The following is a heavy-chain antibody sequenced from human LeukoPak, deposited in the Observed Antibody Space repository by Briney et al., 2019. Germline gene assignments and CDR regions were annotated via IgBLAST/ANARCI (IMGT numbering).Heavy chain of an antibody. D-gene: IGHD3-10*01. CDR1: GFTFSSYA. Sequence: GGSLRLSCAASGFTFSSYAMSWVSQAPGKGLEWLSAINGSGGSTYYADSVKGRFTISRDNSKNTLYLQMNSLRAEDTAVYYCAKKPFGELFDYWGQGTLVTVSS. CDR2: INGSGGST. J-gene: IGHJ4*02. CDR3: AKKPFGELFDY. V-gene: IGHV3-23*01.